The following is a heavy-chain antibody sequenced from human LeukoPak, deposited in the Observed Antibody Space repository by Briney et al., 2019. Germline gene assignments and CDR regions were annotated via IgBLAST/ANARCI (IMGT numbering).Heavy chain of an antibody. D-gene: IGHD1-1*01. CDR2: TYYRSKWYT. V-gene: IGHV6-1*01. CDR3: ARSTGPIDY. Sequence: SQTLSLACAISGDSVSSNSAAWNWIRQSPSRGLEWLGRTYYRSKWYTYYAVSVKSRISINRDTSKNQISLQLNSVTPEDTAVYYCARSTGPIDYWGQGTLVTVSS. CDR1: GDSVSSNSAA. J-gene: IGHJ4*02.